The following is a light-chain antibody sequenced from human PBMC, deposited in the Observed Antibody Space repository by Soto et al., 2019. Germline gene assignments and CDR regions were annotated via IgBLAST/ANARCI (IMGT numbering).Light chain of an antibody. Sequence: DIQMTQSPSSLSASVGDRVTITCRASQSISSYLNWYQQKPGKAHKLLIYAASSLQSGVPSRFSGSGSGTDFTLTSSSLQPEDFATYYCQQSYSTPPTFGQGTKLEIK. CDR1: QSISSY. CDR3: QQSYSTPPT. CDR2: AAS. J-gene: IGKJ2*01. V-gene: IGKV1-39*01.